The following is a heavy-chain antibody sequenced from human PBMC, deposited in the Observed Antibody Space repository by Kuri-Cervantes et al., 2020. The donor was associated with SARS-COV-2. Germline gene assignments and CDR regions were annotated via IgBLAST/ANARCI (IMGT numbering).Heavy chain of an antibody. CDR3: ARERYSSGSAFDI. V-gene: IGHV4-59*10. Sequence: GSLRLSCAVYGGSFSGYYWSWIRQPPGKGLEWIGRIYTSGSTNYNPSLKSRVTMSVDTSKNQFSLKLSSVTAADTAVYYCARERYSSGSAFDIWGQGTMVTVSS. CDR1: GGSFSGYY. J-gene: IGHJ3*02. CDR2: IYTSGST. D-gene: IGHD6-19*01.